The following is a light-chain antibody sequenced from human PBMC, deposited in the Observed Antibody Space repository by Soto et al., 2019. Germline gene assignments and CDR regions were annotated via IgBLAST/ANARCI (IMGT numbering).Light chain of an antibody. CDR2: AAS. Sequence: DVQMTQSPSSLSASVGDRVTLTCRASQNISSYLNWYKQKPGKAPKLLIYAASSLHSGVPSSFSGSGSGTDFTLTISSLQPEDFATYYCQQSYSTPWTFGQGTKVEIK. J-gene: IGKJ1*01. CDR1: QNISSY. V-gene: IGKV1-39*01. CDR3: QQSYSTPWT.